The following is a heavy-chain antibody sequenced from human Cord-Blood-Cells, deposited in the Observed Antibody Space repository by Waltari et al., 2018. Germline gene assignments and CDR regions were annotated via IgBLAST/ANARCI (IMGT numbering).Heavy chain of an antibody. D-gene: IGHD3-10*01. V-gene: IGHV6-1*01. J-gene: IGHJ4*02. CDR2: TYYRSKWYN. CDR3: ARAPGGRLGFDY. Sequence: QVPLQQSGQGLVKPSQTLPLTCAISGDSFPTNSAAWTSIRPSPSRALEWLGRTYYRSKWYNDYAVSVKSRITINPDTSKNQFSLQLNSVTPEDTAVYYCARAPGGRLGFDYWGQGTLVTVSS. CDR1: GDSFPTNSAA.